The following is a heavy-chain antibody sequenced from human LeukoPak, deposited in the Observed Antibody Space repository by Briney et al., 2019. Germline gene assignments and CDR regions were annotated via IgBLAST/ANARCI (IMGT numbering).Heavy chain of an antibody. CDR2: ISSSSSTI. CDR3: AKVDVYYDFWSGFDY. J-gene: IGHJ4*02. Sequence: GGSLRLSCAASGFTFSSYSMNWVRQAPGKGLEWVSYISSSSSTIYYADSVKGRFTISRDNAKNSLYLQMNSLRAEDTAVYYCAKVDVYYDFWSGFDYWGQGTLVTVSS. CDR1: GFTFSSYS. V-gene: IGHV3-48*04. D-gene: IGHD3-3*01.